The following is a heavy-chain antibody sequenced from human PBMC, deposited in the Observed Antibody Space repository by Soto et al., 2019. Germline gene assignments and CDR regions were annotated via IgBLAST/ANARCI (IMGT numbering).Heavy chain of an antibody. J-gene: IGHJ6*02. D-gene: IGHD7-27*01. CDR3: AKDGSTGDYYSCDMDV. V-gene: IGHV3-9*01. Sequence: EVQLVESGGGLVQPGRSLRLSCAASGFTFDDYAMHWVRQAPGKGLEWVSGISWNSGSIGYADSVKGRFTISRDNAKNSLYLQMNSLRAADTAVYYCAKDGSTGDYYSCDMDVWGQGTTVTVSS. CDR1: GFTFDDYA. CDR2: ISWNSGSI.